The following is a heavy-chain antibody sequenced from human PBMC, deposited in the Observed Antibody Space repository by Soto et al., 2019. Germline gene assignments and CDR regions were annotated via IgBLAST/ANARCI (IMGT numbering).Heavy chain of an antibody. D-gene: IGHD6-19*01. V-gene: IGHV3-30*03. CDR2: VSHDASKK. CDR3: ARDVKWLPPPDYFCGMDV. Sequence: GGSLRLSCAASGFSFRGYGMHWVRQAPGKGLEWVAVVSHDASKKFYADSVKGRFTISRDNSKNTLYLQMNSLRGEDTAVYYCARDVKWLPPPDYFCGMDVWGQGTTVTVSS. J-gene: IGHJ6*02. CDR1: GFSFRGYG.